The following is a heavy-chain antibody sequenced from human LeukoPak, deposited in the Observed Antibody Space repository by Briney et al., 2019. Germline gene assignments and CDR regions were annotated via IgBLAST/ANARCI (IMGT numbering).Heavy chain of an antibody. CDR3: AKDKYNFWSGSNYYYMDV. V-gene: IGHV3-23*01. CDR1: GFTFSSYG. CDR2: IGGSGSTT. D-gene: IGHD3-3*01. Sequence: GRSLRLSCTASGFTFSSYGMYWVRQAPGKGLEWVSAIGGSGSTTYYADSVKGRFTISRDNSKNTLYLQMNSLRAEDAAVYYCAKDKYNFWSGSNYYYMDVWGKGTTVTVSS. J-gene: IGHJ6*03.